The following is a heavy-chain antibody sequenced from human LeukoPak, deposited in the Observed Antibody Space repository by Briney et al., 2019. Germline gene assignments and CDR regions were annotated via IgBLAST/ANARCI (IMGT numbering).Heavy chain of an antibody. V-gene: IGHV4-34*01. J-gene: IGHJ4*02. CDR2: INHSGIT. CDR1: GGSFSGYY. CDR3: TRELVTTGLFDY. D-gene: IGHD4-17*01. Sequence: SETLSLTCAVYGGSFSGYYWSWIRQPPGKGLEWIAEINHSGITNYNPSLKSRVTISVDTSKSQFSLRLSSVTAADTAVYYCTRELVTTGLFDYWGQGILVTVSS.